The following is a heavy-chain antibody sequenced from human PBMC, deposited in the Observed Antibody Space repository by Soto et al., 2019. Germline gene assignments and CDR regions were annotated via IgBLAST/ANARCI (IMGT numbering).Heavy chain of an antibody. CDR3: ARSWGLYCSSSRCYSPWVDP. V-gene: IGHV3-48*03. CDR2: ISSSGGSI. D-gene: IGHD2-2*02. Sequence: EVQLVESVGGLVQPGGSLRLSCACSGFTFNSHEMTWVRQAPGKGLEWISSISSSGGSIYYADSVKGRFTVSRDNAKNSLYLQMNSLRAEDTAVYYCARSWGLYCSSSRCYSPWVDPWGRGTLVTVSS. J-gene: IGHJ5*02. CDR1: GFTFNSHE.